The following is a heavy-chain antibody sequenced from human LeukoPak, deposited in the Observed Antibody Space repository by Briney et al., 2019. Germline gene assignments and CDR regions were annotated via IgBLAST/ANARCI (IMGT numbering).Heavy chain of an antibody. CDR2: ISSSSTYI. Sequence: GGSLRLSCAASGFIFSSYNMNWVRHAPGKGLEWVSSISSSSTYIYYADSVKGRFTISRDNSKNTLYLQMNSLRAEDTAVYYCAKDSAVAGLIDYWGQGTLVTVSS. CDR1: GFIFSSYN. D-gene: IGHD6-19*01. CDR3: AKDSAVAGLIDY. V-gene: IGHV3-21*04. J-gene: IGHJ4*02.